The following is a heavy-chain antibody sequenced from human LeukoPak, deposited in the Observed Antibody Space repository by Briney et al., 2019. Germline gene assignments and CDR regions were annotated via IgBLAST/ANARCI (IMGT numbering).Heavy chain of an antibody. CDR2: ISYDGSNK. CDR1: GFTFSSYG. Sequence: GGSLRLSCAASGFTFSSYGMHWVRQAPGKGLEWVAVISYDGSNKYYADSVKGRFTISRDNSKNTLYLQMNSLRAEDTAVYYCAKDSLQWLVRGPSDYWGQGTLVTVSS. D-gene: IGHD6-19*01. CDR3: AKDSLQWLVRGPSDY. J-gene: IGHJ4*02. V-gene: IGHV3-30*18.